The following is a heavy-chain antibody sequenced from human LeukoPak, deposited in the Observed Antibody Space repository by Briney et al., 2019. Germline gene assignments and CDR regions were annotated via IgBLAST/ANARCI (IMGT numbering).Heavy chain of an antibody. CDR1: GYTFTSYA. CDR3: ARAPRGNSGYCSSTSCTDHRYNWFDP. D-gene: IGHD2-2*01. J-gene: IGHJ5*02. CDR2: INAGNGNT. Sequence: ASVKVSCKASGYTFTSYAMHWVRQAPGQRLEWMGWINAGNGNTKYSQKFQGRVTITRDTSAGTAYMEVSSLRSEDTAVYYCARAPRGNSGYCSSTSCTDHRYNWFDPWGQGTLVTVSS. V-gene: IGHV1-3*01.